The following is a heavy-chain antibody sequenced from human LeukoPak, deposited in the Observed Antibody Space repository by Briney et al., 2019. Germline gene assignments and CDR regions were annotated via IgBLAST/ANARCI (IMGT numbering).Heavy chain of an antibody. Sequence: SVKVSCKASGGTFSSYAISWVRQAPGQGLEWMGGITPIFGTANYAQKFQGRVTITADKSTSTAYMELSSLRSEDTAVYYCAREMAPLRNPDYWGQGTLVTVSS. V-gene: IGHV1-69*06. CDR3: AREMAPLRNPDY. CDR1: GGTFSSYA. CDR2: ITPIFGTA. J-gene: IGHJ4*02. D-gene: IGHD2-8*01.